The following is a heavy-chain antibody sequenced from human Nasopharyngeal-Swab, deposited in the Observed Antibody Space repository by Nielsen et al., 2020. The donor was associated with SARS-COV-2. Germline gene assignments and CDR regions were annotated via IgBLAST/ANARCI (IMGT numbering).Heavy chain of an antibody. Sequence: SVKVSCKASGFTFTSSAVQWVRQARGQRLEWIGWIVVGSGNTNYAQKFQERVTITRDMSTSTAYMELSSLRSEDTAVYYCARGRGGFGYGDYVDYWGQGTLVTVSS. CDR2: IVVGSGNT. J-gene: IGHJ4*02. CDR1: GFTFTSSA. V-gene: IGHV1-58*01. CDR3: ARGRGGFGYGDYVDY. D-gene: IGHD4-17*01.